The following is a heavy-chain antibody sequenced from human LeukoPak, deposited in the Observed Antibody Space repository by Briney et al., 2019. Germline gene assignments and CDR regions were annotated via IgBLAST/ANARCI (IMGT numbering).Heavy chain of an antibody. CDR1: GFTFSSYG. D-gene: IGHD6-19*01. CDR3: AKDLVVAGMGFFDY. CDR2: IRYDGSNK. V-gene: IGHV3-30*02. J-gene: IGHJ4*02. Sequence: GGSLRLSCAASGFTFSSYGMHWVRQSPGKGLEWVAFIRYDGSNKYYADSVKGRFTISRDNSKNTLFLVMNSLRAEDAAVYYCAKDLVVAGMGFFDYWGQGTLVTVSS.